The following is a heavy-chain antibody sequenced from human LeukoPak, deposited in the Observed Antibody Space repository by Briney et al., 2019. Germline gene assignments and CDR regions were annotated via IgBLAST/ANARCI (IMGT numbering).Heavy chain of an antibody. CDR2: INHSGST. CDR3: ARSPLGYFDD. D-gene: IGHD7-27*01. Sequence: PSETLSLTCAVYGGSFSGYYWSWIRQPPGKGLEWIGEINHSGSTNYNPSLKSRVTISVDTSKNQFSLKLSSVTAADTAVYYCARSPLGYFDDWGQGILVTVSS. CDR1: GGSFSGYY. J-gene: IGHJ4*02. V-gene: IGHV4-34*01.